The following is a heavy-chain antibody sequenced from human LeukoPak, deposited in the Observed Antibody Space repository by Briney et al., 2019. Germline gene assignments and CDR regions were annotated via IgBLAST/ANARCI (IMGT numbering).Heavy chain of an antibody. D-gene: IGHD3-22*01. CDR3: ARARGITMIREVKVLDAFDI. CDR2: ISHDGGNK. CDR1: GFTLSGYA. Sequence: GGSLRLSCAVSGFTLSGYAMHWVRQAPGKGLEWVSVISHDGGNKYYADSVMGRSTISRDTSKNTLYLQMNSLRAEDTAVYYCARARGITMIREVKVLDAFDIWGQGTPVTVSS. V-gene: IGHV3-30-3*01. J-gene: IGHJ3*02.